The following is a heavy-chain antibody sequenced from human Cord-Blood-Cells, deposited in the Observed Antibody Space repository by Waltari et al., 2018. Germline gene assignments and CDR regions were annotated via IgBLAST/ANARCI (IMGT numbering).Heavy chain of an antibody. CDR3: ARSKDYYGSGSYFDY. J-gene: IGHJ4*02. V-gene: IGHV1-2*02. CDR2: INPNSGGT. CDR1: GYTFTGYY. Sequence: QVQLVQSGAEVKKPGASVKGSCKASGYTFTGYYMHWVRPAPGQGLEWMGWINPNSGGTNYAQKFQGRVTMTRDTSISTAYMELSRLRSDDTAVYYCARSKDYYGSGSYFDYWGQGTLVTVSS. D-gene: IGHD3-10*01.